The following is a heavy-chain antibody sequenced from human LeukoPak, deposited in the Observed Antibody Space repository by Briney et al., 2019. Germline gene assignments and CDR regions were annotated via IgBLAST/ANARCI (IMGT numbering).Heavy chain of an antibody. CDR1: GYSFTSYW. CDR3: ARHSLRYSSSWQFDY. D-gene: IGHD6-13*01. J-gene: IGHJ4*02. CDR2: IYPGDSDT. Sequence: GESLKVSCKGSGYSFTSYWIGWVRQMPGKGLEWMGIIYPGDSDTRYSPSFQGQVTISADKSISTAYLQWSSLKASDTAMYYCARHSLRYSSSWQFDYWGQGTLVTVSS. V-gene: IGHV5-51*01.